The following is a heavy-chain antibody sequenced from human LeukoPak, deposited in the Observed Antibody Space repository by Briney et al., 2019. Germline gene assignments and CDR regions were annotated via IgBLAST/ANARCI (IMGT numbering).Heavy chain of an antibody. CDR1: GYTVTSYY. J-gene: IGHJ6*02. Sequence: ASVKFSCKPFGYTVTSYYMPWVRQAPGQGLEWMGILNPSGGSTSYAQKFQGRATLTRATSTSTVYMELSSLRSEDTAVYYCASVYNYGMDVWGQGTTVIVSS. CDR3: ASVYNYGMDV. CDR2: LNPSGGST. V-gene: IGHV1-46*01.